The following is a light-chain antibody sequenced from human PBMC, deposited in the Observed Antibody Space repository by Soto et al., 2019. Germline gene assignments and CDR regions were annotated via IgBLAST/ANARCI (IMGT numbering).Light chain of an antibody. Sequence: EIVMTQSPATLSVSPGERATLSCRASQSVSSNLAWYQQKPVHAPRLLIYGASTRATGIPARFSGSGSETEFTLTISSLQSEDFAVYYCQQYNKWPPGTFGQGTKVDIK. CDR2: GAS. CDR3: QQYNKWPPGT. CDR1: QSVSSN. V-gene: IGKV3-15*01. J-gene: IGKJ1*01.